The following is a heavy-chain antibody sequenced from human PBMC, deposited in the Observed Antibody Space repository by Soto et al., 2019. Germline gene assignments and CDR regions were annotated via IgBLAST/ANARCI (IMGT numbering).Heavy chain of an antibody. CDR1: VDSIISFDYY. Sequence: SETLSLTCTVSVDSIISFDYYWSCILHHPWKGLEWIGYINNSGSTYNNPSLQSRVTISVDTSKNQFSLKLSSVTAADTAVYYCARARGSRPMYYYYGMDVWGQGTTVTVSS. J-gene: IGHJ6*02. V-gene: IGHV4-31*03. D-gene: IGHD1-26*01. CDR2: INNSGST. CDR3: ARARGSRPMYYYYGMDV.